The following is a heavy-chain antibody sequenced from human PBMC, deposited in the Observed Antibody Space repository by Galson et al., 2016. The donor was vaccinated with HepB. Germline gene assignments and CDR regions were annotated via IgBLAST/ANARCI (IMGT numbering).Heavy chain of an antibody. CDR2: ISYGGTYQ. V-gene: IGHV3-30*04. CDR3: ARELSLVPGKGGHFDL. J-gene: IGHJ5*02. CDR1: GYRFSGQA. D-gene: IGHD6-19*01. Sequence: SLRLSCAASGYRFSGQAMHWVRQAPGKGLEWVAVISYGGTYQLYADSVRGRFTISRDNFNNTLYLQMNSLRTEDTAVYYCARELSLVPGKGGHFDLWGQGILVTVSS.